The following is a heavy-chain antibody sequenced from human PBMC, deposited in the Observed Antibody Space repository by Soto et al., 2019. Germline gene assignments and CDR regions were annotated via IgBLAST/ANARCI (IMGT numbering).Heavy chain of an antibody. CDR1: GFSFDDYA. D-gene: IGHD2-15*01. V-gene: IGHV3-9*01. CDR2: ITWNSGRT. CDR3: VRGHYSGGTPRPESYQH. Sequence: EVQLVESGGDLVQPGRSLRLSCAASGFSFDDYAMHWVRQTPGKGLEWVSGITWNSGRTGYADSVKGRFTISRDNAKNSLYLQMNSLRFEDTALYYCVRGHYSGGTPRPESYQHWGQGTLVTVSS. J-gene: IGHJ1*01.